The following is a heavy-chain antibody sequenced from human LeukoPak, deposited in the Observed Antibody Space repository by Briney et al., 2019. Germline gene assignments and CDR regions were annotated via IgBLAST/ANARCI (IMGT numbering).Heavy chain of an antibody. Sequence: GGSLRLSCAASGFTFSSCAMSWVRQAPGKGLEWVSAISTSGGRTFYADSVKGRFTISRDNSKNTLYLQMNSLRAEGTAVYYCAKLSLGIAAAAPVDYWGQGTLVTVSS. D-gene: IGHD6-13*01. CDR2: ISTSGGRT. V-gene: IGHV3-23*01. CDR3: AKLSLGIAAAAPVDY. CDR1: GFTFSSCA. J-gene: IGHJ4*02.